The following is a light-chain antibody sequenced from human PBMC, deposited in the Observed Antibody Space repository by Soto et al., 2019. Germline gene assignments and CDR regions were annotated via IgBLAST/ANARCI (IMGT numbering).Light chain of an antibody. CDR1: QSVSSD. V-gene: IGKV3-11*01. CDR3: QHYNSYSEA. J-gene: IGKJ1*01. CDR2: DAS. Sequence: EIVLTQSPATLSLSPGERATLSCRASQSVSSDLAWYQQKPGQAPRLLIYDASNRATGIPARFSGSGSGTDFTLTISSLQPDDFATYYCQHYNSYSEAFGQGTKVDI.